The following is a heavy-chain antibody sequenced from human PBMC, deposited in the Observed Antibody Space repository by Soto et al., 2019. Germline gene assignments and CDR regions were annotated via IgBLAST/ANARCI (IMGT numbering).Heavy chain of an antibody. J-gene: IGHJ4*02. V-gene: IGHV3-30-3*02. CDR3: AKSSSSVVVPTASRPFDF. Sequence: GGSPRLSCAASGFTFSSYAMHWVRQAPGKGLEWVAVISYDGSNKYYADSVKGRFTISRDNSKNTLYLQMNSLRAEDTAVYYCAKSSSSVVVPTASRPFDFWGQGTLVTVSS. CDR2: ISYDGSNK. D-gene: IGHD2-2*01. CDR1: GFTFSSYA.